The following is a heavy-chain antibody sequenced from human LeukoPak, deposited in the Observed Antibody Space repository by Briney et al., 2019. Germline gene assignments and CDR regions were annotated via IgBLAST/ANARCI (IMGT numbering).Heavy chain of an antibody. J-gene: IGHJ4*02. CDR2: IYHSGST. CDR1: GVSITSYF. D-gene: IGHD6-19*01. Sequence: SETLSLTCTVSGVSITSYFWSWIRQPPGRGLEWIGYIYHSGSTNSNPSLKSRVSISLDTSKNQFSLKLSSATAADTAVYYCARGRVPGAWGQGTLVTVSS. V-gene: IGHV4-59*01. CDR3: ARGRVPGA.